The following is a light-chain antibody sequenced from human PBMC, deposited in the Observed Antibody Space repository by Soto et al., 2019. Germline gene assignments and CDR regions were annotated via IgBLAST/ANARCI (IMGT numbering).Light chain of an antibody. CDR3: QQYGGSPAIT. Sequence: EIVLTQSPGTLSLSPGERATLSCSASQSVSSSYLAWYQQKPGQAPRLLIYGASSRATGIPDRFSGSGSGTDFTLIICGLEPEDFAVYYCQQYGGSPAITFGQGTRLEIK. CDR1: QSVSSSY. V-gene: IGKV3-20*01. CDR2: GAS. J-gene: IGKJ5*01.